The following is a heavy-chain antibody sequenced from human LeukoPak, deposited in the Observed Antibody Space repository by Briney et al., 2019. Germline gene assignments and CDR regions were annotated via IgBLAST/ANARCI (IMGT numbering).Heavy chain of an antibody. V-gene: IGHV3-21*04. J-gene: IGHJ6*02. D-gene: IGHD2-15*01. CDR1: GFTFSSYS. CDR3: AKEVLYYYYYYGMDV. Sequence: PGGSLRLSCAASGFTFSSYSMNWVRQAPGKGLEWVSSISSSSSYIYYADSVKGRFTISRDNAKNSLYLQMNSLRAEDTAVYYCAKEVLYYYYYYGMDVWGQGTTVTVSS. CDR2: ISSSSSYI.